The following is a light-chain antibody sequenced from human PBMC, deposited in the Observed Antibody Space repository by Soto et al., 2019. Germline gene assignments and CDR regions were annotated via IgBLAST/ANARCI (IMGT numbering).Light chain of an antibody. CDR3: QKYNSAPFT. V-gene: IGKV1-27*01. J-gene: IGKJ3*01. CDR2: AAS. Sequence: DIQMTQSPSSLSASVGDRVAITCRASQGISNYLAWYQQKPGKVPKLLIYAASTLQSGVPSRFRGSGSGTEFTLTISRLQPGDVATYYSQKYNSAPFTFGPGTKVDIK. CDR1: QGISNY.